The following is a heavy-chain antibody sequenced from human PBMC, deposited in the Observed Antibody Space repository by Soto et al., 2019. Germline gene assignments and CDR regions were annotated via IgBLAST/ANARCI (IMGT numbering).Heavy chain of an antibody. D-gene: IGHD3-22*01. CDR3: AKDSGVTMIVVVITDDAFDI. Sequence: PGGSLRLSCAASGFTFSSYAMSWVRQAPGKGLEWVSAISGSGGSTYYADSVKGRFTISRDNSKNTLYLQMNSLRAEDTAVYYCAKDSGVTMIVVVITDDAFDIWGQGTMVTVSS. J-gene: IGHJ3*02. CDR2: ISGSGGST. V-gene: IGHV3-23*01. CDR1: GFTFSSYA.